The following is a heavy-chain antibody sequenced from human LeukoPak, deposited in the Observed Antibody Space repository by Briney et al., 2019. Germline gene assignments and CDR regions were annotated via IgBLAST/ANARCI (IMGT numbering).Heavy chain of an antibody. Sequence: ASVKVSRKASGYTFTSYGISWVRQAPGQGLEWMGWISAYNGNTNYAQELQGRVTMTTDTSTSTAYMELRSLRSDDTAVYYCARDIGSSSSWSQFDYWGQGTLVTVSS. D-gene: IGHD6-13*01. CDR2: ISAYNGNT. V-gene: IGHV1-18*01. J-gene: IGHJ4*02. CDR3: ARDIGSSSSWSQFDY. CDR1: GYTFTSYG.